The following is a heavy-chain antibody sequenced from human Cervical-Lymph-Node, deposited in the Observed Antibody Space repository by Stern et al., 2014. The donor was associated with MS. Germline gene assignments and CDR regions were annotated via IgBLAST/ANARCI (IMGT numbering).Heavy chain of an antibody. D-gene: IGHD3-22*01. CDR2: IKSKTDGGTT. CDR3: TTFPRYYDSSGYYYEDPVSFDY. V-gene: IGHV3-15*01. CDR1: GFTFSNAW. J-gene: IGHJ4*02. Sequence: EVHLVESGGGLVKPGGSLRLSCAASGFTFSNAWMSWVRQAPGKGLEWVGRIKSKTDGGTTDYAAPVKGRFTISRDDSKNTLYLQMNSLKTEDTAVYYCTTFPRYYDSSGYYYEDPVSFDYWGQGTLVTVSS.